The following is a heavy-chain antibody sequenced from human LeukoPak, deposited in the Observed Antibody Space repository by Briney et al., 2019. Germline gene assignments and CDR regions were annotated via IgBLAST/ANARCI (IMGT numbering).Heavy chain of an antibody. CDR1: GFTFSSYW. Sequence: GGSLRLSCVASGFTFSSYWMSWVRQAPGKGLEWVANIKQDGSEKYYVDSVKGRFTISRDNAKNSLYLQMNSLRAEDTAVYYCARDGSWVRQERGFDYWGQGILLTVSS. CDR2: IKQDGSEK. V-gene: IGHV3-7*01. CDR3: ARDGSWVRQERGFDY. J-gene: IGHJ4*02. D-gene: IGHD1-1*01.